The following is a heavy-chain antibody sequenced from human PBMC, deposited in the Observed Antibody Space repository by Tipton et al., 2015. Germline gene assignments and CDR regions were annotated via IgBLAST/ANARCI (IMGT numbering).Heavy chain of an antibody. D-gene: IGHD3-16*02. J-gene: IGHJ4*02. V-gene: IGHV1-69*01. CDR2: VIPLVDTT. Sequence: QSGAEVKKPGSSVKVTCKASGGIFVTSIFTWMRQAPGQGFEWMGEVIPLVDTTNYAQSFQGRLTISADEYTATVYMELTSMTSADTAMYFCASLDTYDLGTSRSPFDSWGQGALVTVSS. CDR1: GGIFVTSI. CDR3: ASLDTYDLGTSRSPFDS.